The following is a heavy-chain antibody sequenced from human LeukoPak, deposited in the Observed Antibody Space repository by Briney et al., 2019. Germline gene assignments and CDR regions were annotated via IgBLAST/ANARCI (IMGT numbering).Heavy chain of an antibody. D-gene: IGHD6-19*01. V-gene: IGHV1-46*01. Sequence: GASVKVSCKASGYTFTSYYMHWVRQAPGQGLEWMGIINPSGGSTSYAQKFQGRVTMTRDTSTSTVYMELSSLRSEDTAVYYCARDPSSGPSDNCFDPWGQGTLVTVSS. CDR1: GYTFTSYY. J-gene: IGHJ5*02. CDR3: ARDPSSGPSDNCFDP. CDR2: INPSGGST.